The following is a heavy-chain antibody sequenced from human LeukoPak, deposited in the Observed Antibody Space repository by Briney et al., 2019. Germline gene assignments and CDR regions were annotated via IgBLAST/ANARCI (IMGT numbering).Heavy chain of an antibody. Sequence: SETLSLTCTVSGGSISSYYWSWIRQPPGKGLEWIGYIYTSGSTNYNPSLKSRVTISVDTSKNQFSLKLSSVTAADTAVYYCARHPEYYYYYMDVWGKGTTVTLSS. V-gene: IGHV4-4*09. CDR2: IYTSGST. J-gene: IGHJ6*03. CDR3: ARHPEYYYYYMDV. CDR1: GGSISSYY.